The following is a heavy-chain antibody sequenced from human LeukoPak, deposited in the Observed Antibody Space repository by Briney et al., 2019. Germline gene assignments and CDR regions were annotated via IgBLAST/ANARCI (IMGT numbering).Heavy chain of an antibody. CDR3: AREYYDSSCYSDY. V-gene: IGHV1-2*02. CDR1: GYTFTGYY. J-gene: IGHJ4*02. CDR2: INPNSGGT. D-gene: IGHD3-22*01. Sequence: ASVKVSCKASGYTFTGYYMHWVRQAPGQGLEWMGWINPNSGGTNYAQKFQGRVTMTRDKSISTAYMELSRLRSDDTAVYYCAREYYDSSCYSDYWGTRTMVTVSS.